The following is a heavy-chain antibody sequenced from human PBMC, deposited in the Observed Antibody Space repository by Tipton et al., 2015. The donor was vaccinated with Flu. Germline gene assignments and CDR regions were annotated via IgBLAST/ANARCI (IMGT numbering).Heavy chain of an antibody. J-gene: IGHJ4*02. CDR2: IKSKTDDETI. CDR1: GFLLSNAR. V-gene: IGHV3-15*01. D-gene: IGHD6-13*01. Sequence: SLRLSCAASGFLLSNARLGWVRQAPGKGLQWVGRIKSKTDDETIDYSTPVKGRFTISRDDSTNTVLLQMNSLTTGDTAVYYCGSSITTDGGYYFDYWGQGTLVTVSS. CDR3: GSSITTDGGYYFDY.